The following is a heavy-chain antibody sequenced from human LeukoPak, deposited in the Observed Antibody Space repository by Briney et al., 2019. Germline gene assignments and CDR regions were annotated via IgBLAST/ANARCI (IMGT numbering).Heavy chain of an antibody. CDR1: GYTFTSYD. Sequence: APVKVSCKASGYTFTSYDINWVRQATGQGLEWMGWMNPNSGNTGYAQKFQGRVTMTRSTSISTAYMELSSLRSEDTAVYYCARYTQTDLTGLPSGDYWGQGTLVTVSS. CDR2: MNPNSGNT. J-gene: IGHJ4*02. V-gene: IGHV1-8*01. D-gene: IGHD1-14*01. CDR3: ARYTQTDLTGLPSGDY.